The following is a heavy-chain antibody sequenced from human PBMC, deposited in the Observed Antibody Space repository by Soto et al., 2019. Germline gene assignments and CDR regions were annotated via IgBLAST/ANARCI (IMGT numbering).Heavy chain of an antibody. CDR3: ARDRYSGYDLYAFDI. CDR1: GGTFSSYT. V-gene: IGHV1-69*08. Sequence: QVQLVQSGAEVKKPGSSVKVSCKASGGTFSSYTISWVRQAPGQGLEWMGRIIPILGIANYAQKFQGRVTITADKSTSTAYMELSSLRSEDTAVYYCARDRYSGYDLYAFDIWGQGTMVTASS. J-gene: IGHJ3*02. D-gene: IGHD5-12*01. CDR2: IIPILGIA.